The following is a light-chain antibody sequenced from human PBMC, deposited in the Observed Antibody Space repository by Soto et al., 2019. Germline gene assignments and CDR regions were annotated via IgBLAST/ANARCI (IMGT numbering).Light chain of an antibody. CDR1: QSVDIN. J-gene: IGKJ1*01. CDR2: GAS. Sequence: IVLTQYTVTLSVAPCDIVTLSCSSSQSVDINLAWYQQRAGQAPRLLVYGASTRATGIPARFSGSGSGTDFTLTISSLQPDDFATYYCQHYNSYSEAFGQGTKVDIK. V-gene: IGKV3-15*01. CDR3: QHYNSYSEA.